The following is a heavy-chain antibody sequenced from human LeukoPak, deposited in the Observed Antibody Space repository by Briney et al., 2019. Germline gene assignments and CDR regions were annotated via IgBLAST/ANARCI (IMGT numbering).Heavy chain of an antibody. Sequence: GGSLRVSCTASGFTFGDDAMSWVRQAPGKGLEWVAFIRHKGYGGTTEYAASVKGRFTMSRDDSKSIAYLQMNSLKTEDTAVYYCTRENAGSTGDYRGQGTLVTVSS. V-gene: IGHV3-49*04. CDR3: TRENAGSTGDY. CDR1: GFTFGDDA. CDR2: IRHKGYGGTT. J-gene: IGHJ4*02. D-gene: IGHD2-15*01.